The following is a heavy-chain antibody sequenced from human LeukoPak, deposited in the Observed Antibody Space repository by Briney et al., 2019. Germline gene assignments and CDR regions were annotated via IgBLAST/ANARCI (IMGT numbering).Heavy chain of an antibody. CDR3: ARDRSSYEYYFDY. V-gene: IGHV3-30*04. J-gene: IGHJ4*02. Sequence: GGSLRLSCAASGFTFNNYAMNWVRQAPGKGLEWVAFISYDGRNEYYADSVKGRFTISRDNSKNTLYLQMNSLRAEDTAVYYCARDRSSYEYYFDYWGQGTLVTVSS. CDR1: GFTFNNYA. D-gene: IGHD5-12*01. CDR2: ISYDGRNE.